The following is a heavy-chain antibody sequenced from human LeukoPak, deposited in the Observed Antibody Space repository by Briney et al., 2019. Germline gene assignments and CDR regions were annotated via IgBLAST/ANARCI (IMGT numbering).Heavy chain of an antibody. Sequence: GGSLRLSCAASGFTFSSYGMHWVRQAPGKGLEWVAFIQYDGSNKYYADSVKGRFTISRDNSKNTLYLQMNSLRAEDTAVYYCAKDFRPFGLRYWGQGTLVTVSS. CDR1: GFTFSSYG. J-gene: IGHJ4*02. CDR3: AKDFRPFGLRY. CDR2: IQYDGSNK. V-gene: IGHV3-30*02. D-gene: IGHD3/OR15-3a*01.